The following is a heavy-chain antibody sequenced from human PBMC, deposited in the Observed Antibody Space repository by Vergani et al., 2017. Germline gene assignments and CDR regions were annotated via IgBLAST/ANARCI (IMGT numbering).Heavy chain of an antibody. CDR2: IYYSGTT. J-gene: IGHJ5*02. Sequence: QVQLQESGPGLVKASQTLSLTCSVSGAYVGSGGYYWSWVRQRPGMGLDWIGYIYYSGTTYYNPSLESRLTISLDTSENHLSLKLSSVTAADTAVYYCARDSGGYVWGSYEAWFDPWGQGTLVTVSS. V-gene: IGHV4-31*03. CDR1: GAYVGSGGYY. D-gene: IGHD3-16*01. CDR3: ARDSGGYVWGSYEAWFDP.